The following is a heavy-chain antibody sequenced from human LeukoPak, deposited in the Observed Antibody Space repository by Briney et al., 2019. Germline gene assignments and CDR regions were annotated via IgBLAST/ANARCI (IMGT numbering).Heavy chain of an antibody. J-gene: IGHJ4*02. CDR3: ARAGGPFFDY. V-gene: IGHV3-48*04. D-gene: IGHD2-15*01. CDR2: ISSSSSTI. CDR1: GFTFSSYS. Sequence: GGSLRLSCAASGFTFSSYSMNWARQAPGKGLEWVSYISSSSSTIYYADSVKGRFTISRDNAKNSLYLQMNSLRGEDTAVYYCARAGGPFFDYWGQGTLVTVSS.